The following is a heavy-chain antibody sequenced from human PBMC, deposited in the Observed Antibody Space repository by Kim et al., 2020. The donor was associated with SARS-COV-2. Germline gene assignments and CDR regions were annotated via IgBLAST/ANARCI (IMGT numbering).Heavy chain of an antibody. CDR1: GYTFTSYY. J-gene: IGHJ4*02. CDR2: INPSGGST. CDR3: ARDNEGYSSSWYVAYFDY. D-gene: IGHD6-13*01. V-gene: IGHV1-46*01. Sequence: ASVKVSCKASGYTFTSYYMHWVRQAPGQGLEWMGIINPSGGSTSYAQKFQGRVTMTRDTSTSTVYMELSSLRSEDTAVYYCARDNEGYSSSWYVAYFDYWGQGTLVTVSS.